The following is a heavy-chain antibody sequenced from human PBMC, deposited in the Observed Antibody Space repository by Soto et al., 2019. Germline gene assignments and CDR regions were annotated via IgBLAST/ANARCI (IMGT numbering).Heavy chain of an antibody. J-gene: IGHJ4*02. V-gene: IGHV1-3*01. CDR1: GYTFTHYA. D-gene: IGHD1-26*01. Sequence: QVQLVQSGAEAKKPGASVKVSCKTSGYTFTHYALHWVRQAPGQRLEWMGWINVGNGNTKYSQTFQGRVTLTRDTSASTAYMQLSSLTSEDTAVYYCARDYVGADYWGQGTLVTVSS. CDR2: INVGNGNT. CDR3: ARDYVGADY.